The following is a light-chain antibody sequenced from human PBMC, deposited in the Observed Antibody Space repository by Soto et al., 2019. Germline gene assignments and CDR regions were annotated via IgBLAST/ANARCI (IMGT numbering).Light chain of an antibody. CDR2: GNS. Sequence: QSVLTQPPSVSGAPGQRVTISCTGTSSNIGAGYDVHWYQQLRGTAPKLLIYGNSNRPSGVPDRFSGSKSGTSASLAITGLQAEDEADYYCQSYDSSLIEYVFGTGTKVTV. CDR1: SSNIGAGYD. CDR3: QSYDSSLIEYV. J-gene: IGLJ1*01. V-gene: IGLV1-40*01.